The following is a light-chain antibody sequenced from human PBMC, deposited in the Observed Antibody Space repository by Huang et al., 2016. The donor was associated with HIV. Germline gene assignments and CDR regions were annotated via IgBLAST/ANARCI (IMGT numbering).Light chain of an antibody. J-gene: IGKJ4*01. CDR1: QNISSK. Sequence: EIVVTQSPATLSVSPGERAPLSCRASQNISSKLAWYQQKPGQAPRLLIYGASTRATGIPARFSVSESGTEFTLTISSLQSEDFAVYYCQQYDNWPGTFGGGTKVEI. CDR2: GAS. CDR3: QQYDNWPGT. V-gene: IGKV3-15*01.